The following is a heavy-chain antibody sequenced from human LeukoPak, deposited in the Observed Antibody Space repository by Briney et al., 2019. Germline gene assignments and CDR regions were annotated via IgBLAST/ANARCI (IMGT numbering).Heavy chain of an antibody. CDR1: GDTLSSYA. V-gene: IGHV1-69*13. J-gene: IGHJ3*02. Sequence: SVKVSCKASGDTLSSYAISWVRQAPGEGLEWMGGIIPIFATANYAQKFQGRVTITADESTSTAYMELSSLRSEDTAVYYCARGQMATINAFDIWGQGTMVTVSS. CDR3: ARGQMATINAFDI. CDR2: IIPIFATA. D-gene: IGHD5-24*01.